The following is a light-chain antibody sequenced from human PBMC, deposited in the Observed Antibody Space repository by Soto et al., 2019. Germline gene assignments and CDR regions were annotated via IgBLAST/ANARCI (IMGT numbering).Light chain of an antibody. V-gene: IGLV2-8*01. CDR1: SSDVGGYNY. CDR3: SSYTGSNNLV. CDR2: EVS. Sequence: QSALTQPPSASLSPGQSVTISCTGTSSDVGGYNYVSLYQQHPGKAPKLMIYEVSKRPSGVPDRFSGSKSGNTASLTVSGLQAEDEADYYCSSYTGSNNLVFGTGTKVTVL. J-gene: IGLJ1*01.